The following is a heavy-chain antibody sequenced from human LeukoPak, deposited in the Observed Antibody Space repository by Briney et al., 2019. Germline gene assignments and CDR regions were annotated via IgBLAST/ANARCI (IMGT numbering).Heavy chain of an antibody. D-gene: IGHD1-1*01. J-gene: IGHJ6*03. CDR2: VYDSGTT. V-gene: IGHV4-59*01. Sequence: SETLSLTCTVSGGSISSYYWTWIRQPPGKGLEWFGYVYDSGTTNYNPSLKSRVTISVDTSKNQFSLKLSSVTAADTAVYYCARVSWFPGTSYYYMDVWGKGTTVTVSS. CDR1: GGSISSYY. CDR3: ARVSWFPGTSYYYMDV.